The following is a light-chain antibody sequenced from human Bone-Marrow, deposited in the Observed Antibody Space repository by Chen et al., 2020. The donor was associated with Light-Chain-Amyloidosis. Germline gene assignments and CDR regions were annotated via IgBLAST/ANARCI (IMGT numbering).Light chain of an antibody. J-gene: IGLJ2*01. V-gene: IGLV1-40*01. CDR2: GNT. CDR3: QSYDNSLSGPVV. Sequence: QSVLTQPPSVSGAPGQRVTISCTGSSYNIGSGSSVHWYHQLSGPFPKLLIYGNTNRPSGVPDRFSGTKAGTSASLAITGLQAEDEADYYCQSYDNSLSGPVVFGGGTKLTVL. CDR1: SYNIGSGSS.